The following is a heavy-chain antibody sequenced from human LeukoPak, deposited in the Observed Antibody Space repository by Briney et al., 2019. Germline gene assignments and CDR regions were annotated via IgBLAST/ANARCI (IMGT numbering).Heavy chain of an antibody. CDR3: AKGSGRTTDYYFDY. CDR2: IRYDGSNK. V-gene: IGHV3-30*02. D-gene: IGHD1-26*01. J-gene: IGHJ4*02. Sequence: GGSLRLSCAASGFTFSSYGMHWVRQAPGKGLEWVAFIRYDGSNKYYADSVKGRFTISRDNSKNTLYLQMNSLRAEDTAVYYCAKGSGRTTDYYFDYWGQGTLVTVSS. CDR1: GFTFSSYG.